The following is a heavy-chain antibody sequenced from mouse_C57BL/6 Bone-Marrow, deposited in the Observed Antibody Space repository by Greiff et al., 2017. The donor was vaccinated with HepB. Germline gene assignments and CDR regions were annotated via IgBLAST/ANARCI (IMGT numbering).Heavy chain of an antibody. D-gene: IGHD1-1*02. V-gene: IGHV5-17*01. CDR2: ISSGSSTI. CDR1: GFTFSDYG. J-gene: IGHJ4*01. CDR3: ARREEKGGYYYAMDY. Sequence: EVKVVESGGGLVKPGGSLKLSCAASGFTFSDYGMHWVRQAPEKGLEWVAYISSGSSTIYYADTVKGRFTISRDNAKNTLFLQMSSLRSEDTAMYYCARREEKGGYYYAMDYWGQGTSVTVSS.